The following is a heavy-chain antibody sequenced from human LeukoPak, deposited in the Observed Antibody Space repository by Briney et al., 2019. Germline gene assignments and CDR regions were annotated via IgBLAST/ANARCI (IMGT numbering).Heavy chain of an antibody. Sequence: GGSLRLSCVASGFTFSSNAMSWVRQAPGKGLEWVSAISDSGGDTYYADSVKGRFTISRDNSENTLVLQMNSLRAEDTAVYYCAKGERGYRVDYWGQGALVTVSS. CDR1: GFTFSSNA. V-gene: IGHV3-23*01. J-gene: IGHJ4*02. CDR2: ISDSGGDT. CDR3: AKGERGYRVDY. D-gene: IGHD5-18*01.